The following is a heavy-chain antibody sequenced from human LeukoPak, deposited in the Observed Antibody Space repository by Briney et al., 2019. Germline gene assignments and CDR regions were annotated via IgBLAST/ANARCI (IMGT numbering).Heavy chain of an antibody. Sequence: SETLSLTCTVSGGSISSSSYYWGWIRQPPGRGLEWIGSIYYSGSTYYNPSLKSRVTISVDTSKNQFSLKLSSVTAADTAVYYCARTYMVRGVAYFDYWGQGTLVTVSS. CDR3: ARTYMVRGVAYFDY. CDR1: GGSISSSSYY. V-gene: IGHV4-39*07. D-gene: IGHD3-10*01. CDR2: IYYSGST. J-gene: IGHJ4*02.